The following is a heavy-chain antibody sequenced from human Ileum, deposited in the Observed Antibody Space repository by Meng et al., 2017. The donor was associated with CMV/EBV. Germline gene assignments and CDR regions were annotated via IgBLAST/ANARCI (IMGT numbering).Heavy chain of an antibody. J-gene: IGHJ4*02. CDR1: GGSISSGYFY. Sequence: QVDLQGAGPGLAKPSQNLSLSCTVSGGSISSGYFYWSWVRPPPGKGLEWIGYIYYSGSTYYNPSLKSRVTISADTSKSQFSLKLNSVTAADTAVYYCASGSPQLGYVWGQGTLVTVSS. CDR2: IYYSGST. CDR3: ASGSPQLGYV. V-gene: IGHV4-30-4*01. D-gene: IGHD1-1*01.